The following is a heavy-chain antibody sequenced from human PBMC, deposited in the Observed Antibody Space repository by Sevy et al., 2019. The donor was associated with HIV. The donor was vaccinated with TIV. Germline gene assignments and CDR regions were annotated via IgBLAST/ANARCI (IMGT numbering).Heavy chain of an antibody. J-gene: IGHJ3*02. V-gene: IGHV3-21*01. D-gene: IGHD1-26*01. CDR3: ARDLVGATYDAFDI. Sequence: GGSLRLSCAASVFTFSSYSMNWVRQAPGKGLEWVSSISSSSSYIYYADSVKGRFTISRDNAKNSLYLQMNSLRAEDTAVYYCARDLVGATYDAFDIWGQGTMVTVSS. CDR1: VFTFSSYS. CDR2: ISSSSSYI.